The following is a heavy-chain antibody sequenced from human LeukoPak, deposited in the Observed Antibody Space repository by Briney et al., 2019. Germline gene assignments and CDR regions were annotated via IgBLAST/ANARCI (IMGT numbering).Heavy chain of an antibody. CDR1: GVAITSGGYY. CDR2: IYYSGRT. CDR3: ARGPLRDYINY. J-gene: IGHJ4*02. V-gene: IGHV4-31*03. Sequence: PSETLSLTCTVSGVAITSGGYYWSWIRQHPGKGLEWLGYIYYSGRTYYNPSIKSRLTISLDTSKNHFSLRLTSVTAADTAVYYCARGPLRDYINYWGQGTLVTVSS.